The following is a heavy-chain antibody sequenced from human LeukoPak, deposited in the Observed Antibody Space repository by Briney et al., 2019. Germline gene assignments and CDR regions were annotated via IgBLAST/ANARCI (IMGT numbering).Heavy chain of an antibody. D-gene: IGHD3-22*01. CDR3: ARVITMIVFDL. J-gene: IGHJ3*01. V-gene: IGHV3-48*01. Sequence: GGSLRLSCAASGFTFSIYSMNWVRQAPGKGLEWVSYISSSSSTIYYADSVKGRFTISRDNAKNSLYLQMNSLRAEDTAVYYCARVITMIVFDLWGQGTMVTVSS. CDR2: ISSSSSTI. CDR1: GFTFSIYS.